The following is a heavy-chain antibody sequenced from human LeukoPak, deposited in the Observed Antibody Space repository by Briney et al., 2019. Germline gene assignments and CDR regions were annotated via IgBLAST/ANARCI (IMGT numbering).Heavy chain of an antibody. Sequence: SETLSLTCTVSGGSISSGSYYWSWIRQPAGKGLEWIGRIYTSGSTNYNPSLKSRVTISVDTSKNQFSLKLSSVTAADTAVYYCARDQGLRGITIFGVVQDAFDIWGQGTMVTVSS. D-gene: IGHD3-3*01. CDR3: ARDQGLRGITIFGVVQDAFDI. CDR2: IYTSGST. V-gene: IGHV4-61*02. J-gene: IGHJ3*02. CDR1: GGSISSGSYY.